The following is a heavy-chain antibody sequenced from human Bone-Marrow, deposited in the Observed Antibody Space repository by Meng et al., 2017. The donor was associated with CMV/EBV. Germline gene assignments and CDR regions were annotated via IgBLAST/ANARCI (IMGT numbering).Heavy chain of an antibody. Sequence: ASVKVSWKASGYTFTSYGISWVRQAPGQGLEWMGWISAYNGNTNYAQKLQGRVTMTTDTSTSTAYMELRSLRSDDTAVYYCARTQPGPYYYDFWSGGLDSWGQGTLVTVSS. CDR2: ISAYNGNT. CDR3: ARTQPGPYYYDFWSGGLDS. J-gene: IGHJ4*02. V-gene: IGHV1-18*01. CDR1: GYTFTSYG. D-gene: IGHD3-3*01.